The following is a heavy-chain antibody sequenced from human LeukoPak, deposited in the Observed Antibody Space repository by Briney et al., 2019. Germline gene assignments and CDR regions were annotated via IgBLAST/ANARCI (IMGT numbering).Heavy chain of an antibody. D-gene: IGHD4/OR15-4a*01. CDR2: INAGNGNT. Sequence: GASVNVSCKASGYTFTSYAMHWVRQAPGQRLEWMGWINAGNGNTKYSQKFQGRVTITADESTSTAYMELSSLRSEDTAVYYCARKSAVDYYYYGMDVWGQGTTVTVSS. CDR1: GYTFTSYA. V-gene: IGHV1-3*01. CDR3: ARKSAVDYYYYGMDV. J-gene: IGHJ6*02.